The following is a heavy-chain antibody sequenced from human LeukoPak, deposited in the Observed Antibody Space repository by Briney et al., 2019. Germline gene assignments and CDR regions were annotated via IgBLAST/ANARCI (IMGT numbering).Heavy chain of an antibody. CDR1: GGSISSGSYY. J-gene: IGHJ4*02. CDR3: ASGYYYGSGSYYNLDY. CDR2: IYTSGST. V-gene: IGHV4-61*02. Sequence: SQTLSLTCTVSGGSISSGSYYWGWIRQPAGKGLEWIGRIYTSGSTNYNPSLKSRVTISVDTSKNQFSLKLSSVTAADTAVYYCASGYYYGSGSYYNLDYWGQGTLVTVSS. D-gene: IGHD3-10*01.